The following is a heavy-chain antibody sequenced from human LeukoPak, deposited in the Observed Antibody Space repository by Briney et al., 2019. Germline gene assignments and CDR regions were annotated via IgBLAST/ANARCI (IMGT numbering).Heavy chain of an antibody. V-gene: IGHV3-23*01. CDR3: ARASVAN. CDR1: GFTFSTYA. J-gene: IGHJ4*02. CDR2: ISGSAGSI. Sequence: GGSLRLSCAASGFTFSTYAMSWVRQAPGKGLEWISSISGSAGSIYHADSVKGRFTISRDNSKNTLYLQMNSLRAEDTAVYYCARASVANWGQGTLVTVSS. D-gene: IGHD5-12*01.